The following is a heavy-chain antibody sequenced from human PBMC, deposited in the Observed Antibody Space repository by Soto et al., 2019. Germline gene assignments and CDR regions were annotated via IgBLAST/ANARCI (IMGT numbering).Heavy chain of an antibody. J-gene: IGHJ4*02. CDR2: IYWDDAK. CDR3: AHAFGGRSLY. D-gene: IGHD1-26*01. V-gene: IGHV2-5*02. Sequence: QITLKESGPTLVKPTQTLTLTCTFSGFSLSTSRVGVGWIRQPPGKALEWLAVIYWDDAKTYRPSLKSRLTITKDTSTNQVALTLTIMDPVDTAAYYCAHAFGGRSLYWGQGTLVTVSS. CDR1: GFSLSTSRVG.